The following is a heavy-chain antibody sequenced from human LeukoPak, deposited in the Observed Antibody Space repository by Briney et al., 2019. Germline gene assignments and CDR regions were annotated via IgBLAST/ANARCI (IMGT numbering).Heavy chain of an antibody. CDR1: GGTFSSYA. CDR2: IIPIFGAA. J-gene: IGHJ4*02. Sequence: SVKVSCKASGGTFSSYAISWVRQAPGQGLEWMGGIIPIFGAANYAQKFQGRVTITADESTSTAYMELSSLRSEDTAVYYCARGKLSGYCSGGSCYQGNFDYWGQGTLVTVSS. D-gene: IGHD2-15*01. V-gene: IGHV1-69*13. CDR3: ARGKLSGYCSGGSCYQGNFDY.